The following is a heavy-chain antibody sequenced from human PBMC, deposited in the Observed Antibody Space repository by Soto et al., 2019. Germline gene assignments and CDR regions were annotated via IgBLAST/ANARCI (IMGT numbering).Heavy chain of an antibody. J-gene: IGHJ4*02. V-gene: IGHV3-21*01. D-gene: IGHD6-13*01. CDR2: ISSSSSYI. CDR1: GFTFSSYS. CDR3: ARDGIAAAGTDY. Sequence: EVQLVESGGGLVKPGGSLRLSCAASGFTFSSYSMNWVRQAPGKGLEWVSYISSSSSYIYYADSVKGRFTISRDNAKNSLYLQMNSLRAEDTAVYYCARDGIAAAGTDYWGQGTLVTVSS.